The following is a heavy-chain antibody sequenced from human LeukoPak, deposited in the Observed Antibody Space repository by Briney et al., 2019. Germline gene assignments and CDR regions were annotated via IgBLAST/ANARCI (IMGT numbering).Heavy chain of an antibody. D-gene: IGHD5-24*01. Sequence: GGSLRLSCAASGFTFSSYAMSWVRQAPGKGLEWVSGISGSGGSTYYADSVKGRFTISRDNSKNTLYLQMNSLRAEDTAVYYCAKQHIREPLSYFDYWGQGTLSPSPQ. CDR3: AKQHIREPLSYFDY. V-gene: IGHV3-23*01. J-gene: IGHJ4*02. CDR1: GFTFSSYA. CDR2: ISGSGGST.